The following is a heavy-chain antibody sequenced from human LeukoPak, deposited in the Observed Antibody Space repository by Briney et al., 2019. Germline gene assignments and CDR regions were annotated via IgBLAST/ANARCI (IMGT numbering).Heavy chain of an antibody. CDR2: INHSGST. Sequence: PSETLSLTCAVYGGSFSGYYWSWIRQPPGKGLEWIGEINHSGSTNYNPSLESRVTISVDTSKNQFSLKLSSVTAADTAVYYCARVSQQLIIDYWGQGTLVTVSS. V-gene: IGHV4-34*01. CDR1: GGSFSGYY. J-gene: IGHJ4*02. CDR3: ARVSQQLIIDY. D-gene: IGHD6-13*01.